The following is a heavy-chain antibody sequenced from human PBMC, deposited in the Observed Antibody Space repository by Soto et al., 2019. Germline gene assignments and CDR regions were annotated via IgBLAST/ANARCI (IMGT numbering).Heavy chain of an antibody. CDR2: IDSSGEK. J-gene: IGHJ5*02. CDR1: GLSITDSEMG. V-gene: IGHV2-26*01. D-gene: IGHD6-19*01. CDR3: ARRHLAVAVSPWFDP. Sequence: QVTLKESGPVLVKPTETLTLRCTVSGLSITDSEMGVSWIRQPPGQPLEWLAHIDSSGEKSYMTFMKSRLAISKDTSKRQIVLTMTNMDPADTATYYCARRHLAVAVSPWFDPWGQGIPVTVSS.